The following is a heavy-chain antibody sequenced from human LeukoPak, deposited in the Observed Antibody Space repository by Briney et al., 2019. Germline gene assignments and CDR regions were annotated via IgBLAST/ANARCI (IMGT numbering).Heavy chain of an antibody. CDR3: ARGDYGSGSYQIFDY. V-gene: IGHV4-59*12. Sequence: SETLSLTCTVSGASIGSYHWSWIRQPPGKGLEWIGEIYHSGSTNYNPSLKSRVTISIDTSKKQFSLKLSSVTAAETAVYYCARGDYGSGSYQIFDYWGQGTLVTVSS. J-gene: IGHJ4*02. CDR2: IYHSGST. D-gene: IGHD3-10*01. CDR1: GASIGSYH.